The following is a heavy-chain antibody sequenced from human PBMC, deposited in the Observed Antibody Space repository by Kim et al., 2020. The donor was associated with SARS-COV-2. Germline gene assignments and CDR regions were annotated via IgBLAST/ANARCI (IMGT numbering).Heavy chain of an antibody. Sequence: GGSLRLSCAASGFTFSRYWMHWVRQAPGKGLVWVSRINSDGSSTSYADSVKGRFTISRDNAKNTLYLQMNSLRAEDTAVYYCARDGGYYDSSGYFQFDPWGQGTLVTVSS. V-gene: IGHV3-74*01. J-gene: IGHJ5*02. D-gene: IGHD3-22*01. CDR3: ARDGGYYDSSGYFQFDP. CDR1: GFTFSRYW. CDR2: INSDGSST.